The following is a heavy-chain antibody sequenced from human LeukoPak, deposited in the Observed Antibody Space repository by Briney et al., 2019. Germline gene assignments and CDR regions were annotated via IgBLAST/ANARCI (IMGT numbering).Heavy chain of an antibody. CDR1: GFTFSSYS. J-gene: IGHJ3*02. CDR3: ATDREDYDSSGYYLSDAFDI. Sequence: KPGGSLRLSCAASGFTFSSYSMNWVRQAPGKGLEWVSSISSSSSYIYYADSVKGRFTISRDNAKNSLYLQMNSLRAEDTAVYYCATDREDYDSSGYYLSDAFDIWGQGTMVTVPS. CDR2: ISSSSSYI. D-gene: IGHD3-22*01. V-gene: IGHV3-21*01.